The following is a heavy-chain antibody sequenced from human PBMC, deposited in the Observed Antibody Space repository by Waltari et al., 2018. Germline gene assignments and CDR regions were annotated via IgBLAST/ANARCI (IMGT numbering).Heavy chain of an antibody. CDR3: ARAGEDY. CDR2: IYSGGST. V-gene: IGHV3-53*01. CDR1: GFTVSRNY. D-gene: IGHD3-16*01. J-gene: IGHJ4*02. Sequence: EVQLVESGGGLIKPGGSLILSCAASGFTVSRNYMSWVRQAPGKGLEWVSVIYSGGSTYYADSVKGRFTISRDNSKNTLYLQMNSLRAEDTAVYYCARAGEDYWGQGTLVTVSS.